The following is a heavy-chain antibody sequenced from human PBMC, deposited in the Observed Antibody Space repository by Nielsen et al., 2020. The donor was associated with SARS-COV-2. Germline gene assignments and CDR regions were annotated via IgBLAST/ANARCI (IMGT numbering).Heavy chain of an antibody. J-gene: IGHJ1*01. D-gene: IGHD6-19*01. Sequence: GGSLRLSCAASGFTFNTYELNWVRQAPGKGLEWVSYISSSGSIIHYADSVKGRFTISRDNAKNSLYLQMNSLRAEDTAVYYCARDLGTGYSSGWGFAEYFQHWGQGTLVTVSS. CDR1: GFTFNTYE. V-gene: IGHV3-48*03. CDR3: ARDLGTGYSSGWGFAEYFQH. CDR2: ISSSGSII.